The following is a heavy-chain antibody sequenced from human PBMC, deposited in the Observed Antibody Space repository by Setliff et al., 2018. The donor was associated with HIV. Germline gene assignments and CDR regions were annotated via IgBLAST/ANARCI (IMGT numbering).Heavy chain of an antibody. CDR3: VRDDYGYNGKGFDY. Sequence: SETLSLTCSISGGSISFYYWNWLRQTPGKGLEWIGYIYYSGSTTYNPTLKSRVTISIDTSKSQISLKLTSVTAADTAMYYCVRDDYGYNGKGFDYWGPGTLVTVSS. D-gene: IGHD4-17*01. J-gene: IGHJ4*02. CDR1: GGSISFYY. CDR2: IYYSGST. V-gene: IGHV4-59*01.